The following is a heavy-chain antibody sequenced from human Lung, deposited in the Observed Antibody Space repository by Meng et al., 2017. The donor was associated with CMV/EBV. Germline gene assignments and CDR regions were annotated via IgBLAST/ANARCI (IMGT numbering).Heavy chain of an antibody. CDR2: ISTNTGTP. Sequence: QVQMVQCWFELKKPRASVKVSCKPSGYTFSTYTINWVRQAHGRGLEWMGWISTNTGTPTYTQGFTGRFVFSLDTSVSTAYLQISSLKAEDTAVYYCARGGNFDPWGQGTLVTVSS. D-gene: IGHD2/OR15-2a*01. J-gene: IGHJ5*02. CDR1: GYTFSTYT. CDR3: ARGGNFDP. V-gene: IGHV7-4-1*02.